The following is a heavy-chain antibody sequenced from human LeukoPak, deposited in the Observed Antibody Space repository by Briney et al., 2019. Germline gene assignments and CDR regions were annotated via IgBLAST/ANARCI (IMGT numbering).Heavy chain of an antibody. CDR1: GFTFSTYW. V-gene: IGHV3-7*01. CDR2: IKQDGSEE. CDR3: ARRRVVADKYFDY. D-gene: IGHD5-12*01. Sequence: GGSLRLSCAASGFTFSTYWMTWVRQAPGKGLEWVANIKQDGSEEYYVDSVKGRFTISRDNAMNSLYLQMNSLRAEDTAVYFCARRRVVADKYFDYWGQGTLVAVSS. J-gene: IGHJ4*02.